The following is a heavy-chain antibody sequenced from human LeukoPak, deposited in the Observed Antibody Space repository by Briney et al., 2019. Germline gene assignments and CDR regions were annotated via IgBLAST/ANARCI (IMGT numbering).Heavy chain of an antibody. V-gene: IGHV3-7*01. Sequence: GGSLRLSCAASGFTFSSYWMTWVRQAPGKGLEWVANIKQDGGEKYYLDSVKGRFTISRDNAKNSLYLQMNSLRAEDTAVYYCERVSAEWLLFYWGQGTLVTVSS. CDR1: GFTFSSYW. J-gene: IGHJ4*02. CDR3: ERVSAEWLLFY. D-gene: IGHD3-3*01. CDR2: IKQDGGEK.